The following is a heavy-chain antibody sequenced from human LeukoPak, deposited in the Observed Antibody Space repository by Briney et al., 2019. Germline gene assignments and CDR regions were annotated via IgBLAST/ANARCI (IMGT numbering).Heavy chain of an antibody. Sequence: SETLSLTCTVSGGSISSSSYYCGWIRQPPGKGLEWIGSIYYSGSTNYNPSLKSRVTISVDTSKNQFSLKLSSVTAADTAVYYCARVGRYDFWSGVDYFDYWGQGTPVTVSS. CDR3: ARVGRYDFWSGVDYFDY. CDR1: GGSISSSSYY. J-gene: IGHJ4*02. V-gene: IGHV4-39*07. CDR2: IYYSGST. D-gene: IGHD3-3*01.